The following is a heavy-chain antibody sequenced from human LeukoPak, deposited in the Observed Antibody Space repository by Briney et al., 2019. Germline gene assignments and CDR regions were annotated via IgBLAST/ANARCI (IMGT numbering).Heavy chain of an antibody. CDR3: ARETTVVETDAFDI. CDR2: IYYSGST. Sequence: SETLSLTCTVSGGSISSGDYYWSWIRQPPGKGREWIGYIYYSGSTYYNPSLKSRVTISVDTSKNQFSLKLSSMTAADTAVYYCARETTVVETDAFDIWGQGTMVTVSS. J-gene: IGHJ3*02. D-gene: IGHD4-23*01. CDR1: GGSISSGDYY. V-gene: IGHV4-30-4*01.